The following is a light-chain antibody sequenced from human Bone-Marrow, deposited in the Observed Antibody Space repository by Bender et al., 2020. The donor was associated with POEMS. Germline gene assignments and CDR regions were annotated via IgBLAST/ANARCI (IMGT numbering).Light chain of an antibody. CDR3: CSYVGSSYI. V-gene: IGLV2-23*01. Sequence: QSALTQPASVSASPGQAITVSCTGGDTDLGPHSVVSWYQQHPGRVPKLVIFGDTKRPSGVSDRFSASKSGNTASLTISGFQAEDEAEYYCCSYVGSSYIFGTGTKAIVL. CDR1: DTDLGPHSV. CDR2: GDT. J-gene: IGLJ1*01.